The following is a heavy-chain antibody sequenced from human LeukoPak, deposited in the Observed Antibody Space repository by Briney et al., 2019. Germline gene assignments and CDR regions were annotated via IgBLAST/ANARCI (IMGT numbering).Heavy chain of an antibody. CDR2: IRSKANSYAT. Sequence: PGGSLKISCAASGFTFSGSAMHWVRQASGKGLEWVGRIRSKANSYATAYAASVKGRFTISRDDSKNTAYLQMNSLKTEDTAVYYCTTLYSSGYYYAADYWGQGTLVTVSS. D-gene: IGHD3-22*01. CDR1: GFTFSGSA. V-gene: IGHV3-73*01. J-gene: IGHJ4*02. CDR3: TTLYSSGYYYAADY.